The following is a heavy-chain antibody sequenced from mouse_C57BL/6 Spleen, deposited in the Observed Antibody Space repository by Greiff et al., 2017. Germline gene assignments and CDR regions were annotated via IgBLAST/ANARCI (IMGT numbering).Heavy chain of an antibody. CDR3: ALLYCNSSRDDYSMDY. J-gene: IGHJ4*01. V-gene: IGHV1-26*01. D-gene: IGHD2-12*01. CDR2: INPSSGGT. Sequence: VQLQQSGPELVKPGASVKISCKASGYTFTDYYMNWVKQSPGKSLEWIGTINPSSGGTCYNQKFKGKATLTADKSSSTAYMQLSSLTSEDSAVXFCALLYCNSSRDDYSMDYWGQGTSVTVSS. CDR1: GYTFTDYY.